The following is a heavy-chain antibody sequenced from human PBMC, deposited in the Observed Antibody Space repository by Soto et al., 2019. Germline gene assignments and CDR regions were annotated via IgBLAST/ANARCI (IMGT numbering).Heavy chain of an antibody. J-gene: IGHJ4*02. CDR2: INHSGST. CDR3: ARRGAGSGSYYRGRGDFDY. CDR1: GGSFSGYY. V-gene: IGHV4-34*01. D-gene: IGHD3-10*01. Sequence: PSETLSLTCAVCGGSFSGYYWSWIRQPPGKGLEWIGEINHSGSTNYNPSLKSRVTISVDTSKNQFSLKLSSVTAADTAVYYCARRGAGSGSYYRGRGDFDYWGQGTLVTVSS.